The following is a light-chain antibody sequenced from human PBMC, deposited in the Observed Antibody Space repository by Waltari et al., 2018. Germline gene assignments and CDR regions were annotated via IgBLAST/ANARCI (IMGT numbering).Light chain of an antibody. Sequence: EIVLTQSPGTLSLSPGERATLSCRASQSVSSSYLAWYQQKPGQAPRLLIYGASSRATGIPDRVSGSGSGTDFTLTISRLEPEDFAVYYCQQYGSSPRVYTFGQGTKLEIK. J-gene: IGKJ2*01. CDR3: QQYGSSPRVYT. CDR2: GAS. V-gene: IGKV3-20*01. CDR1: QSVSSSY.